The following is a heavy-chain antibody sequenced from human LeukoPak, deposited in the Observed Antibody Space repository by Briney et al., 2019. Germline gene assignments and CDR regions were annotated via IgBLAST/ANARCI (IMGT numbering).Heavy chain of an antibody. V-gene: IGHV4-59*10. CDR2: IYISGST. CDR1: GGSFSGYY. Sequence: PSETLSLTCAVYGGSFSGYYWSWIRQPAGKGLEWIGRIYISGSTNYIPSLKSRVTMSVDTSKRQFSLKLSSVTAADTAVYFCARGERSYYDYWGQGTLVTVSS. J-gene: IGHJ4*02. D-gene: IGHD1-26*01. CDR3: ARGERSYYDY.